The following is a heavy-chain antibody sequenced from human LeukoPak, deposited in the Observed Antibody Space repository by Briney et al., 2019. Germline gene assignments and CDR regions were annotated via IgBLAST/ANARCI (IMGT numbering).Heavy chain of an antibody. D-gene: IGHD3-22*01. Sequence: PGGSLRLSCAASGFTFSSYSMNWVRQAPGKGLEWVSVIYSGGSTYYADSVKGRFTISRDNSKNTLYLQMNSLRAEDTAVYYCAREEPYYYDSSGHIWGQGTLVTVSS. CDR3: AREEPYYYDSSGHI. CDR2: IYSGGST. J-gene: IGHJ4*02. V-gene: IGHV3-66*01. CDR1: GFTFSSYS.